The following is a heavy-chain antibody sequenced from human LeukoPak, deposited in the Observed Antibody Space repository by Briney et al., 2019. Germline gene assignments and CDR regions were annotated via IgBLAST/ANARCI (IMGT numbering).Heavy chain of an antibody. CDR2: INANSGVT. D-gene: IGHD6-25*01. Sequence: ASVKVSCKASGNMVTGYHVHWVRQAPGQGLEWMGWINANSGVTNYAQTFQGRVTLTRDTSISTAYVELSRLTSDDTAVYYCATISSGHWYFDLWGRGTLVIVSS. CDR1: GNMVTGYH. CDR3: ATISSGHWYFDL. J-gene: IGHJ2*01. V-gene: IGHV1-2*02.